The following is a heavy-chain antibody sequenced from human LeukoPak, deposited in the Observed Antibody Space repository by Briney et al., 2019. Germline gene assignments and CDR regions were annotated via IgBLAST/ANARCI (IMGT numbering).Heavy chain of an antibody. D-gene: IGHD6-13*01. CDR2: IIPIFGTA. Sequence: SVKVSCKASGGTFSSYAISWVRQAPGQGLEWMGGIIPIFGTANYAQKFQGRVTITTDESTSTAYMELSSLRSEDTAVYYCASFPVSSSWAYYYYYMDVWGKGTTVTVSS. J-gene: IGHJ6*03. CDR1: GGTFSSYA. V-gene: IGHV1-69*05. CDR3: ASFPVSSSWAYYYYYMDV.